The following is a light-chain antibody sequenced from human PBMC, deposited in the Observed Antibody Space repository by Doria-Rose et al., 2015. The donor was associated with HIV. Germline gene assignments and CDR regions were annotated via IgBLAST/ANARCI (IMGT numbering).Light chain of an antibody. Sequence: DIQLTQSPSFLSASVGVRVTITCRASQGISRYLAWYHQQPGKAPTLLIFGASTLQSGVPSRFSGSGSGTEFTLTISSLQPEDFATYYCQQFDSFPRTFGQGTKVELK. CDR1: QGISRY. CDR2: GAS. J-gene: IGKJ1*01. CDR3: QQFDSFPRT. V-gene: IGKV1-9*01.